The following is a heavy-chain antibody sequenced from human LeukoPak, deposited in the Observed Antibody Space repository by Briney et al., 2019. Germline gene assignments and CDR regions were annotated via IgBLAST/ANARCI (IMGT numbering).Heavy chain of an antibody. CDR1: GFTISSYW. CDR3: ARGPEREHIDY. V-gene: IGHV3-74*01. J-gene: IGHJ4*02. D-gene: IGHD1-26*01. CDR2: INIDADSI. Sequence: GGSLRLSCAASGFTISSYWMYWVRQAPGQGLVWVSRINIDADSISYADSVKGRFTISRDNAKNTLYMQMNSLRGEDTAVYYCARGPEREHIDYWGQGTLVTVS.